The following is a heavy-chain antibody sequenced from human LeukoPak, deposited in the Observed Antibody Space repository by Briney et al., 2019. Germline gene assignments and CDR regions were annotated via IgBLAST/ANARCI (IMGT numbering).Heavy chain of an antibody. CDR3: ARDHGSQDSGAWYVFDY. D-gene: IGHD6-19*01. Sequence: GGSLRLSCAACGFNFNHYAMSWVRQAPGKGLEWVSGLNHLGHTFYADSVKGRFTISRHNSQNTLFLQMNSLRSDDTAEYFCARDHGSQDSGAWYVFDYWGRGTLVTVSS. V-gene: IGHV3-23*01. J-gene: IGHJ4*02. CDR2: LNHLGHT. CDR1: GFNFNHYA.